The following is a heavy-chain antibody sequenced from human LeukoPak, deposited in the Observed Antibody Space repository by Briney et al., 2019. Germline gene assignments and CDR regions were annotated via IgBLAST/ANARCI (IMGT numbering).Heavy chain of an antibody. Sequence: GGSLRLSCAASGFTFSSYGMHWVRQAPGKGLEWVAFIRYDGSNKYYADSVKGRFTISRDNSKNTLYLQMNSLRAEDTAVYYCANLYGDYPPFDYWGQGTLVTVSS. V-gene: IGHV3-30*02. J-gene: IGHJ4*02. D-gene: IGHD4-17*01. CDR1: GFTFSSYG. CDR2: IRYDGSNK. CDR3: ANLYGDYPPFDY.